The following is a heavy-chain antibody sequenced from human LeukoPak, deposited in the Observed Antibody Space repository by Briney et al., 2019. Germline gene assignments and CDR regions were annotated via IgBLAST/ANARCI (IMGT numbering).Heavy chain of an antibody. V-gene: IGHV4-59*08. D-gene: IGHD3-22*01. CDR2: IYYSGST. J-gene: IGHJ4*02. CDR3: ARHVVSGYYEGGPFDY. CDR1: GGSISSYY. Sequence: SETLSLTCSVSGGSISSYYWSWIRQPPGKGLEWIGYIYYSGSTNYNPSLKSRVTISVDTSKNQFSLKLSSVTAADTAVYYCARHVVSGYYEGGPFDYWGQGTLVTVSS.